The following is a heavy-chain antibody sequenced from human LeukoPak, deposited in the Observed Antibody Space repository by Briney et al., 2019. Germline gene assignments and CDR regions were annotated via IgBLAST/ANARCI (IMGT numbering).Heavy chain of an antibody. CDR1: GYSFTSYW. CDR3: AGTYYDILTGYSSDPYYYGMDV. Sequence: GESLKISCKGSGYSFTSYWIGWVRQMPVKGLEWMGSIYPGDSDTRYSPSLQGQVTISADKSISTAYLQWSSLKASDTAMYYCAGTYYDILTGYSSDPYYYGMDVWGQGTTVTVSS. CDR2: IYPGDSDT. J-gene: IGHJ6*02. V-gene: IGHV5-51*01. D-gene: IGHD3-9*01.